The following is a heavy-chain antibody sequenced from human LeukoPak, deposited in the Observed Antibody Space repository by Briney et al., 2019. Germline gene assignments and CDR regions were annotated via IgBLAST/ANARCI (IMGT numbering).Heavy chain of an antibody. V-gene: IGHV3-30*18. CDR1: GFTFSSYG. CDR3: AKSRAEIYGGNSLNN. J-gene: IGHJ4*02. CDR2: ISYDGINK. D-gene: IGHD4-23*01. Sequence: GGSLRLSCAASGFTFSSYGMHWVRQAPGKGLEWVAVISYDGINKFYVDSAKGRFTISRDNSKNTLYLQMNSLRAEDTAVYYCAKSRAEIYGGNSLNNWGQGTLVTVSS.